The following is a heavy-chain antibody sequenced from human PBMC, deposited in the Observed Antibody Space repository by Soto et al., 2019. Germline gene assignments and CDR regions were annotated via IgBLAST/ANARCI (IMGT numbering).Heavy chain of an antibody. CDR1: GFTFGTTD. V-gene: IGHV3-23*01. CDR2: IDGSGGIT. Sequence: QLLQSGGGLVQPGGSLTLSCAASGFTFGTTDMSWVRQAPGEGLEWVSTIDGSGGITYYADSVEGRFTISRDNSRNTVYLQMNSLRGDDTALYYCVKNSGWLNTWGQGALVTVSS. CDR3: VKNSGWLNT. J-gene: IGHJ5*02. D-gene: IGHD3-9*01.